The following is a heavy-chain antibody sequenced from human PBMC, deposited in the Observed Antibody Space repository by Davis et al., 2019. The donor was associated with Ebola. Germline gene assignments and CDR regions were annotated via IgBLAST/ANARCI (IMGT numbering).Heavy chain of an antibody. CDR1: GYTFTSYG. V-gene: IGHV1-18*04. J-gene: IGHJ6*03. Sequence: ASVKVSCKASGYTFTSYGISWVRQAPGQGLEWLGWISAYNGNTNYAQKLQGRVTMTTDTSTSTAYMELRSLRSDDTAVYYCARSARYFDWLPYYYYYMDVWGKGTTVTVSS. CDR3: ARSARYFDWLPYYYYYMDV. CDR2: ISAYNGNT. D-gene: IGHD3-9*01.